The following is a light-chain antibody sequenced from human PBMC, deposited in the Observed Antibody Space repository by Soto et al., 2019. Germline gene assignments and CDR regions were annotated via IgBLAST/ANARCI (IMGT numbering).Light chain of an antibody. CDR2: GAS. Sequence: IGLPQSPGTLSLSPGERATLSCRASQSVSSYLAWYQQKPGQAPRLLIYGASTRATGIPARFSGSGSGTDFTLAISSLQPEDSATYYCLQDINYPWTFAQGTKVDNK. V-gene: IGKV3-11*01. J-gene: IGKJ1*01. CDR1: QSVSSY. CDR3: LQDINYPWT.